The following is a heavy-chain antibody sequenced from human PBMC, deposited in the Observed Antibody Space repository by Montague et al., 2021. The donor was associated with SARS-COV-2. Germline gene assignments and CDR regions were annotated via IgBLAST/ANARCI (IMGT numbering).Heavy chain of an antibody. D-gene: IGHD5-24*01. CDR3: ARVLPGRLQFDPYFDY. Sequence: SETLSLTCTVSGGSISSYYWSWIRQPPGKGLEWIGYIYYSGSTNXNPYLTSRVTISVDTAKTQFSLSLSSVTAAATAEYYCARVLPGRLQFDPYFDYWGQGTLVTVSS. J-gene: IGHJ4*02. CDR1: GGSISSYY. CDR2: IYYSGST. V-gene: IGHV4-59*01.